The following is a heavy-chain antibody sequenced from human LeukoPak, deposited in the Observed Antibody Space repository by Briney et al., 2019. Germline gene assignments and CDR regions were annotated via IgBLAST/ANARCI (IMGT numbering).Heavy chain of an antibody. CDR2: IYYSGST. CDR1: GGSISSGGYS. J-gene: IGHJ4*02. CDR3: ARGLAIDY. Sequence: SETLSLTCAVSGGSISSGGYSWSWIRQPPGKGLEWIGYIYYSGSTYYNPSLKSRVTISVDTSKNQFSLKLSSVTAADTAVYYCARGLAIDYWGQGTLVTVSS. V-gene: IGHV4-30-4*07.